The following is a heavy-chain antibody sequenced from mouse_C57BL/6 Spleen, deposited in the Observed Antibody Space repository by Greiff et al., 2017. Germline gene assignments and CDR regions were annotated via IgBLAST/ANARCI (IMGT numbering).Heavy chain of an antibody. CDR1: GFSLTSYG. Sequence: QVQLKESGPGLVQPSQSLSITCTVSGFSLTSYGVHWVRQSPGKGLEWLGVIWRGGSTAYNAAFISRLSNSKDNSKSQVSCKMHRLQADDTAIYYCARKIWGDYAMDYWGQGTSVTVSS. CDR2: IWRGGST. CDR3: ARKIWGDYAMDY. J-gene: IGHJ4*01. V-gene: IGHV2-2*01.